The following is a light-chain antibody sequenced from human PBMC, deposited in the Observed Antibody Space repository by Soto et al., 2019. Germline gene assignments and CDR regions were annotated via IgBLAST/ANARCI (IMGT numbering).Light chain of an antibody. CDR1: SYNIGGQT. V-gene: IGLV1-44*01. CDR3: SAWDESLNGQV. CDR2: SGH. J-gene: IGLJ3*02. Sequence: QPVLTQPPSVSGTPGQSVTISCSGSSYNIGGQTVSWYQQLPGTAPNLLIYSGHQRPSGVPDRFSASKSGSSASLAISGLQSEDEGDYYCSAWDESLNGQVFGGGTKLTVL.